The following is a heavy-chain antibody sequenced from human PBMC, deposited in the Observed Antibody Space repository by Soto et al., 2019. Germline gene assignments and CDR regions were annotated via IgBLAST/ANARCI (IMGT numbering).Heavy chain of an antibody. Sequence: PGGSLRLSCVASGFNLSHPWMTWVRQAAGKGLEWVSRMNEDGGTTDYADSVKGRFTISRDNAKNTLYLQMNSLRVEDTAVYYCASDLSGRADVWGQGTTVTVSS. CDR3: ASDLSGRADV. D-gene: IGHD3-10*01. J-gene: IGHJ6*02. CDR1: GFNLSHPW. V-gene: IGHV3-74*01. CDR2: MNEDGGTT.